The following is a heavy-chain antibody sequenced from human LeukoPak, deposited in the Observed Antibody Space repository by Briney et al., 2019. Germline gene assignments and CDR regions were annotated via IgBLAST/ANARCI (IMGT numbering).Heavy chain of an antibody. Sequence: ASVKVSCKASGYTFTGYYIHWVRQATGQGLEWMGWMNPNSGNTGYAQKFQGRVTITRNTSISTAYMELSSLRSEDTAVYYCARGKPFGDYNLDVWGKGTTVTVSS. D-gene: IGHD2-21*02. J-gene: IGHJ6*04. CDR1: GYTFTGYY. CDR2: MNPNSGNT. V-gene: IGHV1-8*03. CDR3: ARGKPFGDYNLDV.